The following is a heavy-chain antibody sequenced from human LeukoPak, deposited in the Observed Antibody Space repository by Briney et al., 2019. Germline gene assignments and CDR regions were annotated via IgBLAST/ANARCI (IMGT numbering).Heavy chain of an antibody. CDR1: GYTFTSYH. J-gene: IGHJ5*02. CDR3: ARARDDSHGSRWFDP. Sequence: ASVKVSCKASGYTFTSYHMHWVRQAPRQGLEWMGTIKPRAGSTIDAQKFRGRVTMTWDTSTSTVYMELSSLRSEDTAVYYCARARDDSHGSRWFDPWGQGTLVTVSS. CDR2: IKPRAGST. D-gene: IGHD3-22*01. V-gene: IGHV1-46*01.